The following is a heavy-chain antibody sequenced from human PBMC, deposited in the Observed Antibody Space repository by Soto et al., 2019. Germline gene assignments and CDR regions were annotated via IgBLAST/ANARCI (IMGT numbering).Heavy chain of an antibody. Sequence: GGSLRLSCSVAGFTVSDSMSWVRQAPGKGLECVSFIHSDGSTHSTDSVRGRFTISRDNSKNTLYLQMDRLRVDDTAVYFCARDASGPFDYWGQGTLVTVSS. CDR3: ARDASGPFDY. V-gene: IGHV3-53*01. D-gene: IGHD6-19*01. CDR1: GFTVSDS. CDR2: IHSDGST. J-gene: IGHJ4*02.